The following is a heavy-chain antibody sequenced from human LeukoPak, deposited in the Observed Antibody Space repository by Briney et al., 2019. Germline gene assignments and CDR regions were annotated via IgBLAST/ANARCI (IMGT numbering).Heavy chain of an antibody. D-gene: IGHD2-15*01. CDR1: GGSISSYY. CDR3: ARTASVAATGLYDY. V-gene: IGHV4-59*08. CDR2: IYYSGST. Sequence: SETLSLTCTVSGGSISSYYWSWIRQPPGKGLEWIGYIYYSGSTNYNPSLKSRVTISVDTSKNQFSLKLSSVTAADTAVYYCARTASVAATGLYDYWGQGTLVTLSS. J-gene: IGHJ4*02.